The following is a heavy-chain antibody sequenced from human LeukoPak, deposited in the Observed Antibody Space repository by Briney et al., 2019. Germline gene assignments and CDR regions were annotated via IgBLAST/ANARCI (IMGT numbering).Heavy chain of an antibody. CDR2: ISGSGGST. CDR1: GFTCSDYS. Sequence: PGGSLRLSCVASGFTCSDYSMNWVRQAPGKGLEWVSAISGSGGSTYYADSVKGRFTISRDNSKNTLYLQMNSLRAEDTAVYYCATYQYSGSYLDAFDIWGQGTTVTVSS. V-gene: IGHV3-23*01. CDR3: ATYQYSGSYLDAFDI. D-gene: IGHD1-26*01. J-gene: IGHJ3*02.